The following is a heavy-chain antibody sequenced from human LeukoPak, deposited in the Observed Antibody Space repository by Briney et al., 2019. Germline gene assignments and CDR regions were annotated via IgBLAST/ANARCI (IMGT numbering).Heavy chain of an antibody. CDR1: GGSISSSSYY. CDR3: ASLNCITIFGVVIVDWFDP. V-gene: IGHV4-39*01. CDR2: IYYSGST. D-gene: IGHD3-3*01. J-gene: IGHJ5*02. Sequence: PSETLSLTCTVSGGSISSSSYYWGWIRQPPGKGLEWIGSIYYSGSTYHNPSLKSRVTISVDTSKNQFSLRLSSVTAADTAVYYCASLNCITIFGVVIVDWFDPWGQGTLVTVSS.